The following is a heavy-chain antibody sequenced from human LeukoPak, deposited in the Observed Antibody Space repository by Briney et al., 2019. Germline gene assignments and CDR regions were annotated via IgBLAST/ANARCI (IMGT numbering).Heavy chain of an antibody. D-gene: IGHD3-10*01. CDR3: ARVTLFRGAQIDS. Sequence: PSETLSLTCTVSGGSISSYYWSWIRQPPGKGLEWIGYIYYSGSTNYNPSLKSRVTISVDTSKNQFSLKLSSVTAADTAVYFCARVTLFRGAQIDSWGQGTLVTVSP. J-gene: IGHJ4*02. CDR2: IYYSGST. V-gene: IGHV4-59*08. CDR1: GGSISSYY.